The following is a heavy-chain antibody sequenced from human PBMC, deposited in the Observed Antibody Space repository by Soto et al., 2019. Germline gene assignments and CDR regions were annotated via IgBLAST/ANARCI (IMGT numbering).Heavy chain of an antibody. Sequence: EHLVESGGGLVKPGESLTLSCAASGFTFTNTWLNWVRQAPGKGLEWVGRIKRNADGATTDYAASVTGRFTISRDDSRNTLSLEMNSLKVEDTGVYFCTTDIYPRSFVFIYDIWGQGTRVTVSS. CDR1: GFTFTNTW. CDR2: IKRNADGATT. D-gene: IGHD3-10*01. J-gene: IGHJ3*02. CDR3: TTDIYPRSFVFIYDI. V-gene: IGHV3-15*07.